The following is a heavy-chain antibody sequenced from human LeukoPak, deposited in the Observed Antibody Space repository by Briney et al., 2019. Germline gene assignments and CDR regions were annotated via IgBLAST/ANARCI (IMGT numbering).Heavy chain of an antibody. CDR1: GFAVSSNY. J-gene: IGHJ4*02. Sequence: PGGSLRLFCAASGFAVSSNYMAWVRQAPGKGLEWVSFIYSGGTTYYSDSVKGRCTISRDNSNNTVYLQMSSLRVEDTAVYYCARARGYSGSYGYFDYWGQGTLVTVSS. D-gene: IGHD1-26*01. CDR3: ARARGYSGSYGYFDY. CDR2: IYSGGTT. V-gene: IGHV3-53*01.